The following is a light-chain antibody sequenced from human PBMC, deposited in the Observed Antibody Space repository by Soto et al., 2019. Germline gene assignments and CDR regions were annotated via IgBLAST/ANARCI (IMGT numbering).Light chain of an antibody. CDR2: DAS. V-gene: IGKV3-11*01. Sequence: EIMMNQSPATLSVSTGERATLSCRASQSVSSYLAWYQQKPGQAPRLLIYDASNRATGIPARFSGSGSGTDFTLTISSLEPEDFAVYYCQQRSNWPLTFGPGTKVDIK. CDR1: QSVSSY. CDR3: QQRSNWPLT. J-gene: IGKJ3*01.